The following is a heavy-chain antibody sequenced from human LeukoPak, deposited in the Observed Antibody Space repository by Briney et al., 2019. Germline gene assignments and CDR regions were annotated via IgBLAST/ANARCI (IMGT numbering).Heavy chain of an antibody. Sequence: GASVKVSCKASGYTFTGSFVHWVRQVPGQGFEWMVWINPNSGGSNYAQKFQGGVSMTSDTSISTAYLELSRLRFDDTAVYYCARDGSSDRYFHTWGQGTLVTVSS. D-gene: IGHD3-16*02. CDR1: GYTFTGSF. J-gene: IGHJ5*02. V-gene: IGHV1-2*02. CDR3: ARDGSSDRYFHT. CDR2: INPNSGGS.